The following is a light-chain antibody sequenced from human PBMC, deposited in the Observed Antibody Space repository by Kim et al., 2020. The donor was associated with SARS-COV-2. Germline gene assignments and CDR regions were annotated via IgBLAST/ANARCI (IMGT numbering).Light chain of an antibody. CDR3: QAWDSSTAV. V-gene: IGLV3-1*01. J-gene: IGLJ2*01. Sequence: VSPGKTASITCSGDKLGDKYACWYQQKPGQAPVLVIYQDSKRPSGIPERFSCSNSGNTATLTISGTQAMDEADYYCQAWDSSTAVFGGGTKLAVL. CDR1: KLGDKY. CDR2: QDS.